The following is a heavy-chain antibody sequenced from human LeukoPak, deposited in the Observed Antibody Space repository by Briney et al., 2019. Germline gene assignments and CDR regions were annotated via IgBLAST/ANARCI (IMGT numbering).Heavy chain of an antibody. CDR1: GFTFRSYS. J-gene: IGHJ4*02. CDR2: ISSSSSYI. CDR3: ARDGHRGYSDY. D-gene: IGHD5-12*01. V-gene: IGHV3-21*01. Sequence: SGGSLRLSCAASGFTFRSYSMSWVRQAPGKGLEWVSSISSSSSYIYYADSVKGRFTISRDNAKNSLYLQMNSLRAEDTAVYYCARDGHRGYSDYRGQGTLVTVSS.